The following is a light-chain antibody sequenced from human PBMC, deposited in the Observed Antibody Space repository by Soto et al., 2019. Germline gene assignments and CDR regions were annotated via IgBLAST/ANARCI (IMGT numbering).Light chain of an antibody. CDR1: SSDVGAYNY. V-gene: IGLV2-14*01. CDR3: FSFTTDWTHV. J-gene: IGLJ1*01. CDR2: EVS. Sequence: QSVLTQPASVSGSPGQSITISCTGTSSDVGAYNYVSWFQQHSGEAPTLIISEVSNRPSGVSNRFSGSKSGNAASLTISGLQAEDEADYFCFSFTTDWTHVFGTGTKVTVL.